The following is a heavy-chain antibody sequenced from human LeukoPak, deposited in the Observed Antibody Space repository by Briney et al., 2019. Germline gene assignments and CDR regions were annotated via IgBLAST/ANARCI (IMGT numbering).Heavy chain of an antibody. V-gene: IGHV3-33*06. D-gene: IGHD3-22*01. CDR1: RFTFTSDA. Sequence: GGSLRLSCAASRFTFTSDAMHWVRQAPGMGLEWVAVIWYDGSNKYYADSVKGRFTISRDNSKNTLYLQMNSLRAEDTAVYYCAKGGYYYDSSGYFYFDYWGQGTLVTVSS. CDR3: AKGGYYYDSSGYFYFDY. CDR2: IWYDGSNK. J-gene: IGHJ4*02.